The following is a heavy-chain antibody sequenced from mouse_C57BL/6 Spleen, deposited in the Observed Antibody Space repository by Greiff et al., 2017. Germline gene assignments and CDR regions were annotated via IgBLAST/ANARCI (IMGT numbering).Heavy chain of an antibody. V-gene: IGHV1-42*01. Sequence: EVQLQQSGPELVKPGASVKISCKASGYSFTGYYMNWVKQSPEKSLEWIGEINPSTGGTTYNQKFKAKATLTVDKSSSTAYMQLKSLTSEDSAVYYCARRALYYYGSRGYFDVWGTGTTVTVSS. CDR3: ARRALYYYGSRGYFDV. D-gene: IGHD1-1*01. CDR1: GYSFTGYY. CDR2: INPSTGGT. J-gene: IGHJ1*03.